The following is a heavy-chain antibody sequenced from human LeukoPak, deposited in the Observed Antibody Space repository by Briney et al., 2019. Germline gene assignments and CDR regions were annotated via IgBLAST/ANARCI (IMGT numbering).Heavy chain of an antibody. CDR3: ARQLAAGNDGFDV. D-gene: IGHD2-15*01. CDR2: IYYNEDT. J-gene: IGHJ3*01. CDR1: GASISSYY. Sequence: SETLSLTCTVSGASISSYYWAWIRQPPGKGLEFIGSIYYNEDTFYNPSLKSRLTISVDTSANLFSLRLTSVTAADTATYYCARQLAAGNDGFDVWGQGTVVTVSS. V-gene: IGHV4-39*01.